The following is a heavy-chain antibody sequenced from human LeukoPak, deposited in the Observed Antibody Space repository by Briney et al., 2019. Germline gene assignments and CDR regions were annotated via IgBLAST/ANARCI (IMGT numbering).Heavy chain of an antibody. D-gene: IGHD2-21*02. CDR1: GGSFSGYY. J-gene: IGHJ6*02. CDR2: INHSGST. V-gene: IGHV4-34*01. Sequence: SETLSLTCAVYGGSFSGYYWSWIRQPPGKGLEWIGEINHSGSTNYNPSLKSRVTISVDTSKNQFSLKLSSVTAADTAVYYCARAVGDSYPYYYYYYGMDVWGQGTTVTAS. CDR3: ARAVGDSYPYYYYYYGMDV.